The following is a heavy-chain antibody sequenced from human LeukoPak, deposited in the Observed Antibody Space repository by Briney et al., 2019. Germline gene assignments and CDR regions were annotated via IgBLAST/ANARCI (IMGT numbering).Heavy chain of an antibody. CDR2: ISYDGTKR. CDR3: AKPIMTTVTTLGLYFDF. D-gene: IGHD4-17*01. CDR1: GFTFSNYG. Sequence: GRSLRLSGAASGFTFSNYGMHWVRQAPGKGLKWVAVISYDGTKRYYADSVKGRFTISRDNSKNTLYLQMNSLRAEDTAVYYCAKPIMTTVTTLGLYFDFWGQGALVTVSS. J-gene: IGHJ4*02. V-gene: IGHV3-30*18.